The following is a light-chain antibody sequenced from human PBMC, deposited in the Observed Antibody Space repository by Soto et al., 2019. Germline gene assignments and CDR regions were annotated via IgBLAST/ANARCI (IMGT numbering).Light chain of an antibody. J-gene: IGKJ5*01. CDR1: QTISTNY. CDR2: AAS. Sequence: EVVLTQSPATLSLSPGETATISCKASQTISTNYLAWYQQRPGQAPRLRLYAASNRLTGIPDRFSGSGSGTDFTLTISRLEPEDFALYYCQQYGRTFGQGTRLEIK. CDR3: QQYGRT. V-gene: IGKV3-20*01.